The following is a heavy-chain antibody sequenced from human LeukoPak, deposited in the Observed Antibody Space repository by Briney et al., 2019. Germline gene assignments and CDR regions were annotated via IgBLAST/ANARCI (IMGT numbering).Heavy chain of an antibody. D-gene: IGHD3-22*01. V-gene: IGHV1-8*01. Sequence: GASVKVSCKASGYTFTSYDINWVRQATGQGLEWMGWMNPNSGNTGYAQKFQGRVTMTEDTSTDTAYMELSSLRSEDTAVYYCATLVVPQIVVVPWGQGTLVTVSS. CDR3: ATLVVPQIVVVP. J-gene: IGHJ5*02. CDR1: GYTFTSYD. CDR2: MNPNSGNT.